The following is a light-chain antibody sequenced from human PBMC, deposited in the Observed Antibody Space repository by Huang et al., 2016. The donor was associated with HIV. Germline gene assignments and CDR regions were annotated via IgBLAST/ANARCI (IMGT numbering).Light chain of an antibody. CDR1: QNVSSNY. CDR3: QQYGSSPWT. V-gene: IGKV3-20*01. Sequence: EIVLMQSPGTLSLSPGERATLSCRASQNVSSNYLTWCQQKPGLAPRVLIYGASSTATGIPDRVSASGSGTDFTLTISRLEAEDFAVYFCQQYGSSPWTFGQGTKVEFK. J-gene: IGKJ1*01. CDR2: GAS.